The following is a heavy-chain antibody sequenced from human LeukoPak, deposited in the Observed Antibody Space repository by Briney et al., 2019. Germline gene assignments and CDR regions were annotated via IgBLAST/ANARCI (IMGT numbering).Heavy chain of an antibody. CDR2: TKYRSKWYN. CDR3: ARGVSGYSGYDYRYWLDP. V-gene: IGHV6-1*01. J-gene: IGHJ5*02. D-gene: IGHD5-12*01. Sequence: SQTLSLTCAISGDSVSSNSAAWNWIRQSPSRGLEWLGRTKYRSKWYNDYAVSVKSRITINPDTSKNQFSLQLNSVTPEDTAVYFCARGVSGYSGYDYRYWLDPWGQGTLVTVSS. CDR1: GDSVSSNSAA.